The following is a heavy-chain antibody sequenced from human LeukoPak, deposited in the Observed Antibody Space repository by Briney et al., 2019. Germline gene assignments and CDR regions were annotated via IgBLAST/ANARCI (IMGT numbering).Heavy chain of an antibody. Sequence: ASVKVSCKASGYTFTGYYMHWVRQAPGQGLEWMGWINPNSGGTNYAQKFQGRVTMTRDTSISTAYMELSRLRPDDTAVYYCARVVDVVVPAAIGSGDFDYWGQGTLVTVSS. J-gene: IGHJ4*02. CDR1: GYTFTGYY. V-gene: IGHV1-2*02. CDR3: ARVVDVVVPAAIGSGDFDY. CDR2: INPNSGGT. D-gene: IGHD2-2*02.